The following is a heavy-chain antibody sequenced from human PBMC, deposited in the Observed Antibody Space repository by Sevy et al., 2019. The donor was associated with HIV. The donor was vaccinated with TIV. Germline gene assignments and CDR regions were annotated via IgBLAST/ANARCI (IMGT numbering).Heavy chain of an antibody. CDR1: GFTFSSSG. V-gene: IGHV3-33*08. Sequence: GGSLRLSCAASGFTFSSSGMHWVRQAPSKGLEWVAVIWYDGSNIYYADSVKGRFTISRDNTKNTLYLQMNSLRVEDMAVYYCASEVQYCSGGSCYTVEYFQDWGQGTLVTVSS. CDR2: IWYDGSNI. CDR3: ASEVQYCSGGSCYTVEYFQD. J-gene: IGHJ1*01. D-gene: IGHD2-15*01.